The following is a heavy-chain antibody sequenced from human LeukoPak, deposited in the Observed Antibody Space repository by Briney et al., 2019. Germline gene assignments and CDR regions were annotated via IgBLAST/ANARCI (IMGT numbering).Heavy chain of an antibody. Sequence: GGSLRLSCAASEFSVGSNYMTWVRQAPGKGLEWVSLIYSGGSTYYADSVKGRFTISRDNSKNTLYLQMNSLRAEDTAVYYCARDRRVWGKGTTVTISS. J-gene: IGHJ6*03. V-gene: IGHV3-53*01. CDR3: ARDRRV. CDR1: EFSVGSNY. CDR2: IYSGGST.